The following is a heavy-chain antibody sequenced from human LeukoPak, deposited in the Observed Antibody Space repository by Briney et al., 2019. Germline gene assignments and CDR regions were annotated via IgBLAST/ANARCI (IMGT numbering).Heavy chain of an antibody. Sequence: SETLSLTCAVYGGSFSGYYWSWIRQPPGKVLEWIGEINHSGSTNYNPSLKSRVTISVDTSKNQFSLKLSSVTAADTAVYYCARGLFVYNSGWSIDYWGQGTLVTVSS. V-gene: IGHV4-34*01. CDR3: ARGLFVYNSGWSIDY. CDR1: GGSFSGYY. J-gene: IGHJ4*02. CDR2: INHSGST. D-gene: IGHD6-19*01.